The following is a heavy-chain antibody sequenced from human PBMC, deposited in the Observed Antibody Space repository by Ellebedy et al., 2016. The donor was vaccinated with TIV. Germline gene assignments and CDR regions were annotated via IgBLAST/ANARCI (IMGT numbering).Heavy chain of an antibody. CDR3: ARQGVKTRDAFDV. Sequence: SETLSLXCTVSGSSISTYFWSWIRQPPGKGLEWIGYYYTGSTNYNPSLKSRVTISVDTSKNQVSLTLTSVTADDTAVYYCARQGVKTRDAFDVWGPGTMVTASS. V-gene: IGHV4-59*08. J-gene: IGHJ3*01. CDR1: GSSISTYF. CDR2: YYTGST. D-gene: IGHD3-16*01.